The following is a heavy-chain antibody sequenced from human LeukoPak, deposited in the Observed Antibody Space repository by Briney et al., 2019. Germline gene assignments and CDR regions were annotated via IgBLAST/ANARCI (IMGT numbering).Heavy chain of an antibody. CDR1: GYTSTAYY. CDR2: INPNSGGT. D-gene: IGHD5-12*01. CDR3: AKEGLAFDY. J-gene: IGHJ4*02. Sequence: ASVKVSCQASGYTSTAYYLHWVRQVPGQGPEWMGWINPNSGGTRYAQKFQGRVTMTRDTSISTAYMELSRLRSDDTAVYYCAKEGLAFDYWGQGTLVTVSS. V-gene: IGHV1-2*02.